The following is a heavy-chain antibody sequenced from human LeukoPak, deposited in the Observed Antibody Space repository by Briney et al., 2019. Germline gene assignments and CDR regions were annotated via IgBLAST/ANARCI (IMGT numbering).Heavy chain of an antibody. V-gene: IGHV3-48*04. CDR1: GFTFSSYS. CDR2: ISTSSSTI. Sequence: GGSLRLSCAASGFTFSSYSMNWVRQAPGKGLEWVSYISTSSSTIYYADSVKGRFTISRDNAKNSLYLQMNSLRAEDTAVYYCARGSQEISGNQVDYWGQGTLVTVSS. J-gene: IGHJ4*02. CDR3: ARGSQEISGNQVDY. D-gene: IGHD3-10*01.